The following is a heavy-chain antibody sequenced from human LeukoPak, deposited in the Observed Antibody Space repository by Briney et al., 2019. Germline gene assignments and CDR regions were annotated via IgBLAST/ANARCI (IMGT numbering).Heavy chain of an antibody. CDR3: ARSAAAGFDY. V-gene: IGHV3-7*01. D-gene: IGHD6-13*01. J-gene: IGHJ4*02. CDR2: IKQDGSEK. Sequence: GGSLRLSCAASGFTFSSYAMHWVRQAPGKGLEWVANIKQDGSEKYYADSVKGRFTISRDNAKNSLNLQMNSLRAEDTAVYYCARSAAAGFDYWGQGTLVTVSS. CDR1: GFTFSSYA.